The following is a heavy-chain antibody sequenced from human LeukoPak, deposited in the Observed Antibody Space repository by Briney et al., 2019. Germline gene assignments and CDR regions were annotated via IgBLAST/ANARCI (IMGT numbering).Heavy chain of an antibody. D-gene: IGHD2-2*02. V-gene: IGHV4-34*01. CDR2: INHSGST. J-gene: IGHJ5*02. Sequence: SETLSLTCTVSGDSISSGYYWSWIRQPPGKGLEWIGEINHSGSTNYNPSLKSRVTISVDTSKNQFSLKLSSVTAADTAVYYCARGLGQVVPAAIRLGWFDPWGQGTLVTVSS. CDR1: GDSISSGYY. CDR3: ARGLGQVVPAAIRLGWFDP.